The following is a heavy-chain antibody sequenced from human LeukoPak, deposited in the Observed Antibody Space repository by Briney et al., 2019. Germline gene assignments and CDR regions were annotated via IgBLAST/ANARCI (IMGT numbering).Heavy chain of an antibody. Sequence: PSETLSLTCAVYGGSFSGYYWSWIRQPPGKGLEWIGEINHSGSTNYNPSLKSRVTISVDTSKNQFSLKLSSVTAADTAVYYCARGPPGRVVVVVAAKPRYYFDYWGQGTLVTVSS. V-gene: IGHV4-34*01. CDR1: GGSFSGYY. D-gene: IGHD2-15*01. J-gene: IGHJ4*02. CDR3: ARGPPGRVVVVVAAKPRYYFDY. CDR2: INHSGST.